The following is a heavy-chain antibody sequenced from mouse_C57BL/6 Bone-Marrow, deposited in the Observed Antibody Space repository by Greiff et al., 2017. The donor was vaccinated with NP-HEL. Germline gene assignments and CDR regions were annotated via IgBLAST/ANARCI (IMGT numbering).Heavy chain of an antibody. CDR3: AIYSYGSSDWYFDD. CDR2: IYPGSGNT. V-gene: IGHV1-76*01. J-gene: IGHJ1*03. Sequence: VKLVESGAELVRPGASVKLSCKASGYTFTDYYINWVKQRPGQGLEWIARIYPGSGNTYYNEKFKGKATLTAEKSSSTAYMQLSSLTSEDSAVYFCAIYSYGSSDWYFDDWGTGTTVTVSS. CDR1: GYTFTDYY. D-gene: IGHD1-1*01.